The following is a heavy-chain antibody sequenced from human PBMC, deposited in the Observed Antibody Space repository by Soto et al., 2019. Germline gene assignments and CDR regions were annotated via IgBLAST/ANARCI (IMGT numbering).Heavy chain of an antibody. CDR3: ARDRNWNFGGDWFDP. CDR1: GGSISSYY. V-gene: IGHV4-4*07. Sequence: SETLSLTCTVSGGSISSYYWSWIRQPAGKGLEWIGRIYTSGSTNYNPSLKSRVTMSVDTSKNQFSLKLSSVTAADTAVYYCARDRNWNFGGDWFDPWGQGTLVTVSS. D-gene: IGHD1-20*01. J-gene: IGHJ5*02. CDR2: IYTSGST.